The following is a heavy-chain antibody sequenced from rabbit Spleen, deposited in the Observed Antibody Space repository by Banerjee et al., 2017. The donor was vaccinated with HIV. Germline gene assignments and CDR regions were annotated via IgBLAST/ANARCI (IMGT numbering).Heavy chain of an antibody. CDR3: ARDTSSSFSSYGMDL. J-gene: IGHJ6*01. V-gene: IGHV1S45*01. CDR2: IDTGSSGFT. Sequence: QEQLVESGGGLVQPEGSLTLTCTASGFSFSSDYDMCWVRQAPGKGLEWIACIDTGSSGFTYFATWAKGRFTCSKTSSTTVTLQMTRLTAADTATYFCARDTSSSFSSYGMDLWGPGTLVTVS. CDR1: GFSFSSDYD. D-gene: IGHD1-1*01.